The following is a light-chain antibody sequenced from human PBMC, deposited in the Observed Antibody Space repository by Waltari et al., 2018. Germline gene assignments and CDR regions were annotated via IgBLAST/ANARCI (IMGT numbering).Light chain of an antibody. CDR3: DSRGSSCNHEV. CDR1: SLRRYH. J-gene: IGLJ2*01. CDR2: GQN. V-gene: IGLV3-19*01. Sequence: SSELTQDPVVSVALGQTVRITCQGDSLRRYHASWYQQKPGQAPVLVIYGQNNRPSGIADRFSGSTSGNTASLTITGAQAEDEADYYCDSRGSSCNHEVFGGGTKLTVL.